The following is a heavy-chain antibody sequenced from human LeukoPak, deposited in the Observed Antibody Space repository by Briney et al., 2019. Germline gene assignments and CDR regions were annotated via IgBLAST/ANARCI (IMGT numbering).Heavy chain of an antibody. D-gene: IGHD1-1*01. CDR3: ARADNWQSGGA. CDR2: INSDGSYT. Sequence: GGSLRLSWVASGFSFSNYWMYWGRQAPGKGLVWVSRINSDGSYTVYADSAKGRFTISRDNAKDTLYLQMNSLRADDTAVYYCARADNWQSGGAWGQGTLVTVAS. V-gene: IGHV3-74*01. J-gene: IGHJ5*02. CDR1: GFSFSNYW.